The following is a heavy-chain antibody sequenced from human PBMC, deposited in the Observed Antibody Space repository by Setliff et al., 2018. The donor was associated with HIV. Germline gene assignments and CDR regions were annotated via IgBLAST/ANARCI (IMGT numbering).Heavy chain of an antibody. CDR1: GGSISSYY. CDR2: IKQDGSEK. D-gene: IGHD3-16*01. Sequence: ETLSLTCTVSGGSISSYYWSWVRQAPGKGLEWVATIKQDGSEKYYVDSVKGRFTISRDNGKNSLSLQMNSLRAEDTAVYYCATRRGGGRHYFDYWGQGSLVTVSS. J-gene: IGHJ4*02. V-gene: IGHV3-7*01. CDR3: ATRRGGGRHYFDY.